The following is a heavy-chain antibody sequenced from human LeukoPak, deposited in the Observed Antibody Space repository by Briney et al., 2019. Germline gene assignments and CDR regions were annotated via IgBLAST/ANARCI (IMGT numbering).Heavy chain of an antibody. Sequence: SETLSLTCTVSGGSISSYYWSWLRQPPGKGLEWIGYIYTSGSTNYNPSLKSRVTISVDTSKNQFSLKLSSVTAADTAVYYCARHDPEMATSWAFDIWGQGTMATVSS. D-gene: IGHD5-24*01. CDR1: GGSISSYY. CDR3: ARHDPEMATSWAFDI. V-gene: IGHV4-4*09. CDR2: IYTSGST. J-gene: IGHJ3*02.